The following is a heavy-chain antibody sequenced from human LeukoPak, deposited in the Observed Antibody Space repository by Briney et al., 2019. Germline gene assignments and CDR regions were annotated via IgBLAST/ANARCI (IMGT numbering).Heavy chain of an antibody. D-gene: IGHD2-2*01. J-gene: IGHJ4*02. CDR2: ISYDGGNK. Sequence: PGGSLRLSCAASGFTFSSYSMNWVRQAPGKGLEWVALISYDGGNKYYADSVKGRFTISRDNSKNTLYLQMNSLRAEDTAVYYCARDYCSSTSCYYYSWGQGTLVTVSS. CDR3: ARDYCSSTSCYYYS. CDR1: GFTFSSYS. V-gene: IGHV3-30*03.